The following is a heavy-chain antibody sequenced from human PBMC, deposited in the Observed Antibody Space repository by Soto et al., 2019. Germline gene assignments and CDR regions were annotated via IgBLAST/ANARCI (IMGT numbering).Heavy chain of an antibody. V-gene: IGHV3-33*01. D-gene: IGHD1-26*01. CDR2: IWHDGSGT. CDR3: VRDPVALRNRVRVGYFNL. J-gene: IGHJ2*01. CDR1: GFVFNMYG. Sequence: QVKLVESGGGVVQPGRFLRLSCAASGFVFNMYGMHWVRQAPGKGLEWVGVIWHDGSGTYYADALKGRFTISRDNSKNTLFLQMDSLTVEDTAVYYCVRDPVALRNRVRVGYFNLWGRGTQVTVSS.